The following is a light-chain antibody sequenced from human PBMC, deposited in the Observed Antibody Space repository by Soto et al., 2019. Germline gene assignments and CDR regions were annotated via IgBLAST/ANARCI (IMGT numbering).Light chain of an antibody. Sequence: QSVLTQPASVSGSPGQSITISCTGTSSDVGAYNYVSWYQQHPGKAPKLMIYDVSDRPSGVSNRFSGSKSGNTASLTISGLQAEDEADYYCTSSTSSSTLVVFGGGTKVTGL. J-gene: IGLJ2*01. V-gene: IGLV2-14*01. CDR2: DVS. CDR3: TSSTSSSTLVV. CDR1: SSDVGAYNY.